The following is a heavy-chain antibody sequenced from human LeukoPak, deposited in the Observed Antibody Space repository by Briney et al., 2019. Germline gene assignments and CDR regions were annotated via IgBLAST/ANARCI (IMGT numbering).Heavy chain of an antibody. CDR3: ATLTGGDDAFDI. D-gene: IGHD4-23*01. Sequence: PGRSLRLSCAASAFTFSSYGMHWVRQAPGKGLEWVALISYDGSDKDYAKSVKGRFTISRDNSKNTLYLQMNSLRAEDTAVYYCATLTGGDDAFDIWGQGTMVTVSS. J-gene: IGHJ3*02. CDR2: ISYDGSDK. CDR1: AFTFSSYG. V-gene: IGHV3-30*03.